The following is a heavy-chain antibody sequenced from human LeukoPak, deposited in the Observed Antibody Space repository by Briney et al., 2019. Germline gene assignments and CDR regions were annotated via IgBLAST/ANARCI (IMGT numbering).Heavy chain of an antibody. CDR3: ASNGDYLDLFDY. CDR1: GGTFSSYA. Sequence: SVKVTCKASGGTFSSYAISWVRQAPGQGLEWMGGIIPIFGTANYAQKFQGRVTITADESTSTAYMELSSLRSEDTAVYYCASNGDYLDLFDYWGQGTLVTVSS. D-gene: IGHD4-17*01. J-gene: IGHJ4*02. CDR2: IIPIFGTA. V-gene: IGHV1-69*13.